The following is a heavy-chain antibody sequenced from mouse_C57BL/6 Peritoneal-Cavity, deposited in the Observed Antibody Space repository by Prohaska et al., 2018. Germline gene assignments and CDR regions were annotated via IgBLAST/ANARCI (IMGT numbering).Heavy chain of an antibody. CDR2: ISSRSSTN. Sequence: EVSLVESGGGLVKPGGSLNLSCAASGFTFSDYGLHWVRQATEKWLEWVTYISSRSSTNYDADTVRCRFTISMDHANTNLFQQMISMRSEETGMYYCARDPAWLAYWGQGTLVTVSA. CDR3: ARDPAWLAY. J-gene: IGHJ3*01. CDR1: GFTFSDYG. V-gene: IGHV5-17*01.